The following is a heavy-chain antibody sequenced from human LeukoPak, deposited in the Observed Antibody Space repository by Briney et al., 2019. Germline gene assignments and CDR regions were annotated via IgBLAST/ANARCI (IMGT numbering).Heavy chain of an antibody. CDR3: ANDFIAAAGTFNWFDP. V-gene: IGHV3-23*01. CDR1: GFTFSSYA. D-gene: IGHD6-13*01. CDR2: ISGSGGST. Sequence: GGSLRLSCAASGFTFSSYAMSWVRKAPGKGLEWVSAISGSGGSTYYADSVKGRFTISRDNSKNTLYLQMNSLRAEDTAVYYCANDFIAAAGTFNWFDPWGQGTLVTVSS. J-gene: IGHJ5*02.